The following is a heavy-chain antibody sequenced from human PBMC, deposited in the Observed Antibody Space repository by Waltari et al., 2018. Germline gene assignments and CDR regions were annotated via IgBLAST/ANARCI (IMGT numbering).Heavy chain of an antibody. D-gene: IGHD5-18*01. CDR2: INQSGST. CDR1: GGSFSGYY. V-gene: IGHV4-34*01. J-gene: IGHJ4*02. Sequence: QVQLQQWGAGLLKPSETLSLTCAVYGGSFSGYYWSWLRQPPGKGLEWIGEINQSGSTNYNPALKSRVTRSVDTSKNQFSLRLSSWTAADTAVYYCARVYSYGLVDYWGQGTLVTVSS. CDR3: ARVYSYGLVDY.